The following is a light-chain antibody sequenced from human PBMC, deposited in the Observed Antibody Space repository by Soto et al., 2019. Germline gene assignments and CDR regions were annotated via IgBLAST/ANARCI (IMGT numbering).Light chain of an antibody. CDR3: QQYNNWPPWT. J-gene: IGKJ1*01. CDR1: QSVSSS. CDR2: GAS. Sequence: EIGMTQSPATLSVSPGERATLSCRASQSVSSSLAWYQQKPGQAPRLLIYGASTRATSIPARFIGSGSGTEFTLTISSLQSEDFAVYYCQQYNNWPPWTFGQGTKVEIK. V-gene: IGKV3-15*01.